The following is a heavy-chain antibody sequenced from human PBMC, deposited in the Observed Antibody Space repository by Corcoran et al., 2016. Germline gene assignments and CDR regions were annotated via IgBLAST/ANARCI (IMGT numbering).Heavy chain of an antibody. CDR3: AREASGRGGMDV. CDR2: IKADGSEK. Sequence: EVQLVESGGGLVQPGGSLRLSCGASGLTFSGNWMSWVRQAPGKGLEWVANIKADGSEKYYVDSVEGRFTISRDNAKNSLYLQMNSLRDDDTAVYYCAREASGRGGMDVWGQGTTVTVS. D-gene: IGHD3-10*01. CDR1: GLTFSGNW. J-gene: IGHJ6*02. V-gene: IGHV3-7*01.